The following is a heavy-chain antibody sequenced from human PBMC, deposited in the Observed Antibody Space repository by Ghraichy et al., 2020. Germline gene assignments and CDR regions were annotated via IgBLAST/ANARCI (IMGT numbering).Heavy chain of an antibody. CDR3: ASLHRTGGEADS. V-gene: IGHV4-39*02. CDR1: SASITSYTYF. Sequence: TLSLTCTVSSASITSYTYFWGWIRQTPGKGLEWIGTISYSGDTYYSPSLESRATLSVDTSKNHFSLRLSSVTAADTAVYFCASLHRTGGEADSWGQGTLVTVSS. J-gene: IGHJ5*01. CDR2: ISYSGDT. D-gene: IGHD3-16*01.